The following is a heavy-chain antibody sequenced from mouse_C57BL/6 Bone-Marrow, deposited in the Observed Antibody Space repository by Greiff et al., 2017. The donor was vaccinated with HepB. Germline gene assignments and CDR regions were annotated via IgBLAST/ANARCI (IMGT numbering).Heavy chain of an antibody. Sequence: EVKLVESGGGLVKPGGSLKLSCAASGFTFSSYAMSWVRQTPEKRLEWVATISDGGSYTYYPDNVKGRFTISRDNAKNNLYLQMSHLKSEDTAMYYCACFHYYGSGWYFDVWGTGTTVTVSS. CDR1: GFTFSSYA. J-gene: IGHJ1*03. CDR2: ISDGGSYT. V-gene: IGHV5-4*03. D-gene: IGHD1-1*01. CDR3: ACFHYYGSGWYFDV.